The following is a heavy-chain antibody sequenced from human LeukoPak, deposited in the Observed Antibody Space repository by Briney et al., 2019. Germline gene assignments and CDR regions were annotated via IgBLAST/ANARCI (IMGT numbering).Heavy chain of an antibody. Sequence: PSETLSLTCTVSGGSISSSSYYWGWIRQPPGKGLEWIGSIYYSGSTYYNPSLKSRVTISVDTSKNQFSLKLSSVTAADTAVYYCARDIDTQDPYFDYWGQGTLVTVSS. J-gene: IGHJ4*02. V-gene: IGHV4-39*07. CDR3: ARDIDTQDPYFDY. D-gene: IGHD5-18*01. CDR1: GGSISSSSYY. CDR2: IYYSGST.